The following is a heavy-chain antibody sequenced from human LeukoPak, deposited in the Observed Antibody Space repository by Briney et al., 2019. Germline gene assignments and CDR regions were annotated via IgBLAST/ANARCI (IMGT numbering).Heavy chain of an antibody. CDR3: ARGSLAAAGAPRVLYFFDS. CDR2: INHSGHT. Sequence: SETLPLTCAVYGGSFSDYYWTWIRQPPGKGLEWIGEINHSGHTNYNPSLRSRVTISVDTSKNQFSLNLSSVTAADTAVYYCARGSLAAAGAPRVLYFFDSWGQGTLVPVSS. CDR1: GGSFSDYY. V-gene: IGHV4-34*01. J-gene: IGHJ4*02. D-gene: IGHD6-13*01.